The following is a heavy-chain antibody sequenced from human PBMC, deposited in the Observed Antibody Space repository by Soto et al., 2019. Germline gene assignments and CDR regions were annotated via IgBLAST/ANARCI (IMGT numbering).Heavy chain of an antibody. D-gene: IGHD2-15*01. CDR2: ISGSGGST. CDR1: GFTFSSYA. CDR3: ANGHKAACATMRCYSFDY. J-gene: IGHJ4*02. Sequence: GWSLRLSCAASGFTFSSYAMSWVRQAPGKGLEWVSAISGSGGSTYYADSVKGRFTISTDNSKNTLYLQMNSLRAEDAAVYYCANGHKAACATMRCYSFDYWGQGALVTVSS. V-gene: IGHV3-23*01.